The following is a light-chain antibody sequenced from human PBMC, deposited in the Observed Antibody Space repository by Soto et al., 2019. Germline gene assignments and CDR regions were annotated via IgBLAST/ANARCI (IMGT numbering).Light chain of an antibody. V-gene: IGLV2-11*01. CDR2: DVT. Sequence: QSALTQPRSVSGSPGQSVTISCTGTSSDVGGYDYVSWYQHHPGTAPKLLIYDVTKRPSGVPDRFSGSKSGNTASLTISGLQAEDECDYYCCSYAGSDTSVFGGGTKLTVL. J-gene: IGLJ3*02. CDR3: CSYAGSDTSV. CDR1: SSDVGGYDY.